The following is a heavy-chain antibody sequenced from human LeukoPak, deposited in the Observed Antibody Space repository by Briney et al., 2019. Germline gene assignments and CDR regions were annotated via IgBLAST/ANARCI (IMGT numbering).Heavy chain of an antibody. CDR3: ARDRWYSSSWYIPEFDY. J-gene: IGHJ4*02. D-gene: IGHD6-13*01. Sequence: GGSLRLSCAASGFTFSNYAMHWVRQAPGKGLEYVSAISSNGHSTDYAISVKGRFTISRDNSKNTLYLQMGSLGAEDMAVYYCARDRWYSSSWYIPEFDYWGQGTLVTVSS. CDR1: GFTFSNYA. V-gene: IGHV3-64*01. CDR2: ISSNGHST.